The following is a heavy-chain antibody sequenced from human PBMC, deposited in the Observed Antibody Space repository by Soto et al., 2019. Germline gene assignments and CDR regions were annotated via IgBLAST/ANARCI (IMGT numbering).Heavy chain of an antibody. V-gene: IGHV4-39*02. CDR2: IYYTGST. Sequence: SETLSLTCSVSGDSIGTINYYWGWLRQPPGKGPEWIGSIYYTGSTNYNPSLRGRATVSVDTSKNQFSLRLTSVTAADTAVYYCAREGPYGDWYYYMDVWGKGTTVTVSS. CDR1: GDSIGTINYY. CDR3: AREGPYGDWYYYMDV. D-gene: IGHD4-17*01. J-gene: IGHJ6*03.